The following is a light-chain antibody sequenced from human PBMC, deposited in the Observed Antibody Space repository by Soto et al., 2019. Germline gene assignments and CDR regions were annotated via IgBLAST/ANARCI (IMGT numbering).Light chain of an antibody. J-gene: IGLJ1*01. CDR3: CSYAGSSTSLYV. CDR1: SSDVGSYNL. CDR2: EVS. Sequence: QSALTQPASVSGSPGQSITISCTGTSSDVGSYNLVSWYQQHPGKAPKLMIYEVSKRPSGVSNRFSGSKSGNTASLTISGLQAEDEADYYCCSYAGSSTSLYVFGTGTKVTAL. V-gene: IGLV2-23*02.